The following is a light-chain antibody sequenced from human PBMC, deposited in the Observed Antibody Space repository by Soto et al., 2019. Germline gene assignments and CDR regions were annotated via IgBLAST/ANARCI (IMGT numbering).Light chain of an antibody. Sequence: IVMTQSPATLSVSPGERATLSCRASQSISSTQLVWYQQKPGQAPRLLIYGASTRATGIPARFSGSGSGTEFTLTISSLQSEDFAVYYCQQYNNSPLTFGGGTKVDIK. J-gene: IGKJ4*01. CDR2: GAS. CDR1: QSISST. V-gene: IGKV3-15*01. CDR3: QQYNNSPLT.